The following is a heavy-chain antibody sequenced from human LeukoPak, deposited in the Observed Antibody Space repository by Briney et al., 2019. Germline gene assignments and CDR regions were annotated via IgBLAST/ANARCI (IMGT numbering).Heavy chain of an antibody. CDR3: ANFWGIPTLLL. J-gene: IGHJ4*02. V-gene: IGHV3-23*01. Sequence: GGSLRLSCAASGFTFSNYAMDWVRQAPGKGLEWVSATSGTSGRTYYADSVKGRFTISRDNSKNTLYLQMNSLRAEDTAVYYCANFWGIPTLLLWGQGTLVTVSS. CDR1: GFTFSNYA. D-gene: IGHD2-15*01. CDR2: TSGTSGRT.